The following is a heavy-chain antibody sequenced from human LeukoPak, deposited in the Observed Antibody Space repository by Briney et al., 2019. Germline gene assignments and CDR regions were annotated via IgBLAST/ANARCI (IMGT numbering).Heavy chain of an antibody. V-gene: IGHV1-18*01. CDR1: GYTFINYG. D-gene: IGHD3-16*02. Sequence: GASVKVCCKDSGYTFINYGISWVRQAPGQGLEWMGWISPSNGNTNYAQKLQGRVTMTADTSTTTAYMELRRLKYEDTAVYYCAREALGRDYWGQGTLVTVSS. CDR3: AREALGRDY. CDR2: ISPSNGNT. J-gene: IGHJ4*02.